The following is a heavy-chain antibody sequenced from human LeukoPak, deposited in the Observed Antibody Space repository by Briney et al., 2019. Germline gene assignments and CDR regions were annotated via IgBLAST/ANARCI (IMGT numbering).Heavy chain of an antibody. D-gene: IGHD6-13*01. Sequence: PSETLSLTCTVSGGSISSYYWSWIRQAAGKGLEWIGRIYISGSTNYNPSLKSRVTMSVDTSKNQFSLKLSSVTAADTAVYCCARDGPPNTYSSSWSTDAFDTWGQGTMVTVSS. CDR1: GGSISSYY. CDR3: ARDGPPNTYSSSWSTDAFDT. J-gene: IGHJ3*02. V-gene: IGHV4-4*07. CDR2: IYISGST.